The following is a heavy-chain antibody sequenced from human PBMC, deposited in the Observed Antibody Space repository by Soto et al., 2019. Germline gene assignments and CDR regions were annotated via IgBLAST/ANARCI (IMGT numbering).Heavy chain of an antibody. Sequence: SETLSLTCTVSGGSVSSVTYYWSWVRQAPGRGLEWIGYIYYSGSTNYNPSLKSRVTISVDTSKNQFSLKLSSVTAADTAVYYCARTLYSYGPRFDYWGQGTLVTVSS. D-gene: IGHD5-18*01. CDR2: IYYSGST. J-gene: IGHJ4*02. V-gene: IGHV4-61*01. CDR3: ARTLYSYGPRFDY. CDR1: GGSVSSVTYY.